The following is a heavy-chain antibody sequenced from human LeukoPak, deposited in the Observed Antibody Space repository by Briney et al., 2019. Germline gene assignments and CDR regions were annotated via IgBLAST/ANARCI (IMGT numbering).Heavy chain of an antibody. Sequence: SQTLSLTFAISGDSVSNNSAAWNWIRQSPTRGLEWLGRTYFRSKWYDDYAVSVNSRITLNTDTSKNQFSLQLNSVTPEDTAVYYCARALIAVGAHYFDFWGQGNLVTVSS. CDR1: GDSVSNNSAA. CDR3: ARALIAVGAHYFDF. V-gene: IGHV6-1*01. D-gene: IGHD6-19*01. J-gene: IGHJ4*02. CDR2: TYFRSKWYD.